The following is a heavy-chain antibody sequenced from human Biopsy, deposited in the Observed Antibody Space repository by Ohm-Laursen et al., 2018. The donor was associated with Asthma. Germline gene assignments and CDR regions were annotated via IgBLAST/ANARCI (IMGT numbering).Heavy chain of an antibody. Sequence: PGTLSLTCTVSGGSLSGYYWSWIRQSPGKGLEWIGYISYSIEYSGSTNYNPSLKSRVTISVDASKNQFSLKLNSVTAADTAIYYCAVYSSGGFDYWGQGSLVTVSS. CDR1: GGSLSGYY. CDR2: ISYSIEYSGST. V-gene: IGHV4-59*03. D-gene: IGHD6-6*01. CDR3: AVYSSGGFDY. J-gene: IGHJ4*02.